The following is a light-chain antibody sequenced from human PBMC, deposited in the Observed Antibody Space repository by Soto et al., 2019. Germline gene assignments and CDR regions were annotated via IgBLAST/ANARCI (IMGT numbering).Light chain of an antibody. Sequence: EIVMTQSPATLSVSPGERATLSCSASQSVSSNVAWYQQKPGQAPRLLIYGASTRATGIPARFSGSGSGTEFTLTISSLQSEDVAAYYCQQYNNWPPTCGQGTKVEIK. V-gene: IGKV3-15*01. CDR2: GAS. CDR3: QQYNNWPPT. CDR1: QSVSSN. J-gene: IGKJ1*01.